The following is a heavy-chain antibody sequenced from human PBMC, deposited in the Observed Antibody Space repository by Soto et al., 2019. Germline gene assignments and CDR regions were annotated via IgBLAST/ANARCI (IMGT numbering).Heavy chain of an antibody. CDR1: GYSISSGYY. CDR3: ARGTYKGIVATGFNWFDP. J-gene: IGHJ5*02. V-gene: IGHV4-38-2*01. D-gene: IGHD5-12*01. CDR2: IYHSGST. Sequence: SETLSLTCAVPGYSISSGYYWGWIRQPPGKGLEWIGSIYHSGSTYYNPSLKSRVTISVDTSKNQFSLKLSSVTAADTAVYFCARGTYKGIVATGFNWFDPWGQGTLVTVSS.